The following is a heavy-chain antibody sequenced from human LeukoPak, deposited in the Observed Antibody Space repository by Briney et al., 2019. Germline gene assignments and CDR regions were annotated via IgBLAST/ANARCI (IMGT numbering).Heavy chain of an antibody. CDR3: ARRRRSSGWLQNWFDP. J-gene: IGHJ5*02. V-gene: IGHV1-8*01. D-gene: IGHD6-19*01. Sequence: GASVKVSCKASGYTFTSYDINWVRQATGQGLEWMGWMNPNSGNTGYAQKFQGRVTMTRNTSISTAYMELSSLRPEDTAVYYCARRRRSSGWLQNWFDPWGQGTLVTVSS. CDR2: MNPNSGNT. CDR1: GYTFTSYD.